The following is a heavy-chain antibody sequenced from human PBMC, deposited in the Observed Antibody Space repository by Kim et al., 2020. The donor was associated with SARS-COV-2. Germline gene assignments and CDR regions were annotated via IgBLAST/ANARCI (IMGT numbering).Heavy chain of an antibody. Sequence: GGSLRLSCAASEFSFSTYGMNWVRQAPGKGLEWVSSISGISSFIYYADSVKGRFTISRDNAKNSLYLQMNSLRAEDTAVYYCTRLDSGSEGYFDYWGQGTLVTVSS. J-gene: IGHJ4*02. CDR3: TRLDSGSEGYFDY. CDR2: ISGISSFI. CDR1: EFSFSTYG. V-gene: IGHV3-21*01. D-gene: IGHD1-26*01.